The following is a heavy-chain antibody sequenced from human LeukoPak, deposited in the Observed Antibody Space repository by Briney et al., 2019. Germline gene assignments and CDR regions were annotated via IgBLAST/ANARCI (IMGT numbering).Heavy chain of an antibody. CDR1: GFTFGDYA. Sequence: GGSLRLSCTASGFTFGDYAMSWVRQAPGKGLEWVGFIRSKAYGGTTEYAASVKGRFTISRDDSKSIAYLQMNSLKTEDTAVYYCTRDGVGATGLFDYWGQGTLVTVSP. D-gene: IGHD1-26*01. V-gene: IGHV3-49*04. J-gene: IGHJ4*02. CDR3: TRDGVGATGLFDY. CDR2: IRSKAYGGTT.